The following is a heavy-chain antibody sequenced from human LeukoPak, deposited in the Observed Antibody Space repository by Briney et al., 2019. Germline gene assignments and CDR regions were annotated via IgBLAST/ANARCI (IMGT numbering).Heavy chain of an antibody. Sequence: SETLSLTCAIYNGFDSYYLTFVRQSPGKGLEWIGEITYKGSASYNPSLKSRVTISINVSQRQCSLELRSVTVADTGVYYCAVYGGDWQFDSWGQGTPVTVSS. D-gene: IGHD2-21*02. J-gene: IGHJ4*02. CDR2: ITYKGSA. CDR3: AVYGGDWQFDS. CDR1: NGFDSYY. V-gene: IGHV4-34*01.